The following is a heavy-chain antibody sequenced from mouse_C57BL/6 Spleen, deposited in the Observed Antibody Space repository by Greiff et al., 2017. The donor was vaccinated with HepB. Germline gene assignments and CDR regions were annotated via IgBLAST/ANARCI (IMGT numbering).Heavy chain of an antibody. J-gene: IGHJ1*03. V-gene: IGHV1-74*01. Sequence: QVQLQQPGAELVKPGASVKVSCKASGYTFTSYWMHWVKQRPGQGLEWIGRIYPSDSDTNYNQKFKGKATLTVNKSSSPAYMKLSSLTSEDSAVYYCARFEDYYGSSHWYFDVWGTGTTVTVSS. CDR3: ARFEDYYGSSHWYFDV. CDR2: IYPSDSDT. D-gene: IGHD1-1*01. CDR1: GYTFTSYW.